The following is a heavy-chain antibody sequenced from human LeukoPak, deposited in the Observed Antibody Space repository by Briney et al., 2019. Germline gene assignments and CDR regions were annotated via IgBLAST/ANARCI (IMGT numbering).Heavy chain of an antibody. J-gene: IGHJ4*02. CDR2: ISSNGGST. D-gene: IGHD3-10*01. Sequence: GGSLRLSCAASGFTFSSYAMHWVRQAPGKGLEYVSAISSNGGSTYYANSVKGRFIISRDNSKNTLYLQMGSLRAEDMAVYYCARDAYGSGSYFYYFDYWGQGTLVTVSS. V-gene: IGHV3-64*01. CDR1: GFTFSSYA. CDR3: ARDAYGSGSYFYYFDY.